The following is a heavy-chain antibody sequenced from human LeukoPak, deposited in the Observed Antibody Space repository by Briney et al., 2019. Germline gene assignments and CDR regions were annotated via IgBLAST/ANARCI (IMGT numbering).Heavy chain of an antibody. D-gene: IGHD6-19*01. CDR1: GGSISSYY. CDR2: IYYSGSP. CDR3: ARGSGWYNY. J-gene: IGHJ4*02. V-gene: IGHV4-59*01. Sequence: SETLSLTCTVSGGSISSYYWSWIRQPPGKGLEWIGYIYYSGSPNYNPSLKSRVTISVDTSKNQFSLKLSSVTAAGTAVYYCARGSGWYNYWGQGTLVTVSS.